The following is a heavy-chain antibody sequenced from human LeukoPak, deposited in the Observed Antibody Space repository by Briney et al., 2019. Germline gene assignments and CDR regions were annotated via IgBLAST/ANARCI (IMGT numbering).Heavy chain of an antibody. CDR3: ARHLDYYGSGKSWFDP. V-gene: IGHV4-61*01. D-gene: IGHD3-10*01. Sequence: NPSETLSLTCTVSGGSISSGSYYWSWIRQPPGKGLEWIGYIYYSGSTNYNPSLKSRVTISVDRSKNQFSLKLSSVTAADTAVYYCARHLDYYGSGKSWFDPWGQGTLVTVSS. CDR1: GGSISSGSYY. J-gene: IGHJ5*02. CDR2: IYYSGST.